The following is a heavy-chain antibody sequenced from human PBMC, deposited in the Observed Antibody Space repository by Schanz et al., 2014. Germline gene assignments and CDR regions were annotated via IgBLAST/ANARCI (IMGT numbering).Heavy chain of an antibody. Sequence: EVKLVEAGGGLVQPGGSLRLSCAASGFTFSSYSMNWVRQAPGKGLEWVANIKQDGSAKNYVDSVKGRFTISRDNPKNSLCLQMNSLRAEDTALYYCARVLGGDEGLDQWGQGTLVTVSS. V-gene: IGHV3-7*01. CDR2: IKQDGSAK. D-gene: IGHD4-17*01. CDR1: GFTFSSYS. J-gene: IGHJ4*02. CDR3: ARVLGGDEGLDQ.